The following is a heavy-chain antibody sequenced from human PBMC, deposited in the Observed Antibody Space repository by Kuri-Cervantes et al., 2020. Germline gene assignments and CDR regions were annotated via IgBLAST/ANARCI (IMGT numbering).Heavy chain of an antibody. D-gene: IGHD1-26*01. J-gene: IGHJ4*02. Sequence: GESLKISCTTSGFTFGDYAISWVRQAPGKGLEWVSFIRRKIYGGTTEDAASVKGRFTISRDDSKSIAYLQMNSLKIEDTAVYYCGRLTRGAVDYWGQGTLVTVSS. CDR1: GFTFGDYA. CDR3: GRLTRGAVDY. CDR2: IRRKIYGGTT. V-gene: IGHV3-49*04.